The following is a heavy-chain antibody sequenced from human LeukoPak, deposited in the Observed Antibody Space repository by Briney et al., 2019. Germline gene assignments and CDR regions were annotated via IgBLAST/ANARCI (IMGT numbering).Heavy chain of an antibody. J-gene: IGHJ2*01. CDR3: ARRAVVAAAGVWYFDL. CDR2: IYYSGST. V-gene: IGHV4-59*12. CDR1: GGSISSYY. D-gene: IGHD6-13*01. Sequence: SETLSLTCTVSGGSISSYYWSWIRQPPGKGLEWIGYIYYSGSTNYNPSLKSRVTMSVDTSKNQFSLKLSSVTAADTAVYYCARRAVVAAAGVWYFDLWGRGTLVTVSS.